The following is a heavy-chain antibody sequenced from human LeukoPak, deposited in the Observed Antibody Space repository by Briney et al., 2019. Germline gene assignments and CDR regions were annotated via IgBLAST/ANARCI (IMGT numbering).Heavy chain of an antibody. Sequence: PSETLSLTCTVSGGSISSSSYSWGWIRQPPGKGLEWIGSIYYSGSTYYNPSLKSRVTISVDTSKNQFSLKLSSVTAADTAVYYCASGQSYSLDYWGQGTLVTVSS. J-gene: IGHJ4*02. CDR2: IYYSGST. CDR1: GGSISSSSYS. D-gene: IGHD1-26*01. V-gene: IGHV4-39*01. CDR3: ASGQSYSLDY.